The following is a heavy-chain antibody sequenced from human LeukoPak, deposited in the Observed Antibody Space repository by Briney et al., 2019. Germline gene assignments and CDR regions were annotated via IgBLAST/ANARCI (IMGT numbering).Heavy chain of an antibody. D-gene: IGHD3-22*01. V-gene: IGHV3-73*01. J-gene: IGHJ4*02. CDR2: IRSKANSYAT. CDR1: GFTFSGSA. Sequence: GGSLRLSCAASGFTFSGSAMHWVRQAYGKGLGWVGRIRSKANSYATAHAPSVKGRFTISRDDSKNTAYLQMNSLKTEDTAVYYCTRFHYYDSSGYRLFDYWGQGTLVTVSS. CDR3: TRFHYYDSSGYRLFDY.